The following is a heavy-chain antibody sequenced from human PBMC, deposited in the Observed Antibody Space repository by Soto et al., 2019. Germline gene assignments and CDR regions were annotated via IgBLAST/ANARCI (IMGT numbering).Heavy chain of an antibody. CDR3: ATSGVDSRFYFDC. D-gene: IGHD3-10*01. CDR2: INGDGSRA. J-gene: IGHJ4*02. Sequence: VHLVQSGGGLVQPGGSLRLSCAASGFTFTTFSSYWMHWVRQTPGQGLVWVSRINGDGSRATYADSVKGRFTISRDNAQNTLYLQMDSLRAEDTAMYYCATSGVDSRFYFDCWGQGTPVTVSS. V-gene: IGHV3-74*01. CDR1: GFTFTTFSSYW.